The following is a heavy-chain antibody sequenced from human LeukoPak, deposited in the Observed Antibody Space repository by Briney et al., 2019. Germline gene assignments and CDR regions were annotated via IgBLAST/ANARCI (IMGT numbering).Heavy chain of an antibody. CDR3: ATLGYYYDSSGYSDY. Sequence: GGSLRLSCAASGFTFSNAWMSWVRQAPGKGLEWVSVIYSGGSTYYADSVKGRFTISRDNSKNTLYLQMNSLRAEDTAVYYCATLGYYYDSSGYSDYWGQGTLVTVSS. CDR2: IYSGGST. J-gene: IGHJ4*02. V-gene: IGHV3-66*01. CDR1: GFTFSNAW. D-gene: IGHD3-22*01.